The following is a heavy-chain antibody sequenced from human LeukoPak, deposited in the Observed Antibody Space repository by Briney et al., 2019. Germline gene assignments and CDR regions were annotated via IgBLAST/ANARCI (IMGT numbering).Heavy chain of an antibody. CDR2: ISAYNGNT. J-gene: IGHJ1*01. V-gene: IGHV1-18*01. Sequence: ASVKVSCKASGYTFTSYGINWVRQAPGQGLEWMGWISAYNGNTNYAQKFQERVTITRDMSTSTAYMELSSLRSEDTAVYYCARVGAYCSSTSCFATGEFQHWGQGTLVTVSS. CDR1: GYTFTSYG. CDR3: ARVGAYCSSTSCFATGEFQH. D-gene: IGHD2-2*01.